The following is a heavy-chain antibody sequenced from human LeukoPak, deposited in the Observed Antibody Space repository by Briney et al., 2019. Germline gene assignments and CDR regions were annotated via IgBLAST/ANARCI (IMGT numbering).Heavy chain of an antibody. Sequence: ETLSLTCTVSGGSISSSSYYWGWIRQPPGKGLEWVSAVSTDGFSTYYADSVRGRFTVSRDNSKNTVYLQMNSLRADDTAIYYCAKDFEGSGSYYCPFNYWGQGTLVTVSS. D-gene: IGHD3-10*01. V-gene: IGHV3-23*01. CDR3: AKDFEGSGSYYCPFNY. CDR1: GGSISSSSYY. J-gene: IGHJ4*02. CDR2: VSTDGFST.